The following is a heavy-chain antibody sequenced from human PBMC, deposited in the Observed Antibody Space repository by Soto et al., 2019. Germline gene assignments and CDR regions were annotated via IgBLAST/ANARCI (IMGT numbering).Heavy chain of an antibody. D-gene: IGHD2-15*01. CDR2: IYYSGST. Sequence: QVQLQESGPGLVKPSQTRSLTCTVSGVSISSGDYYWRWIRQPPGKGLEWIGYIYYSGSTYYNPSLKSRVNISVDKSTNQCSLKLSSVTAADTAGYYCARARGARSFDYLGQGTLVTVSS. CDR1: GVSISSGDYY. V-gene: IGHV4-30-4*01. CDR3: ARARGARSFDY. J-gene: IGHJ4*02.